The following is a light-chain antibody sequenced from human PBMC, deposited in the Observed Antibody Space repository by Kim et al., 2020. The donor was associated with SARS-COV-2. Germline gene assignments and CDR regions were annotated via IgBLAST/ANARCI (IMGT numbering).Light chain of an antibody. CDR1: SGSIASNY. J-gene: IGLJ3*02. CDR2: EDN. Sequence: TGTTSCTRSSGSIASNYVQWYQQRPGSAPSTVIYEDNQRPSGVPARFSGSIDSSSNSASLTISGLRTEDEADYYCQSYDSSTPCVFGGGTQLTVL. CDR3: QSYDSSTPCV. V-gene: IGLV6-57*03.